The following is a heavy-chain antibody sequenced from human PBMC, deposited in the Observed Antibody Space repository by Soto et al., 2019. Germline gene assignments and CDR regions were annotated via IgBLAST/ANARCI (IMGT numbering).Heavy chain of an antibody. CDR2: ISSSSSII. CDR1: GFTFSSYS. Sequence: EVQLVESGGGLVQPGGSLRLSCAASGFTFSSYSMNWVRQAPGKGLEWVSYISSSSSIIYYADSVKGRFTISRDNAKNSLYLQMNSLRAEDTAVYYCASSAYGVTRYYMDVWGKGTTVTVSS. D-gene: IGHD4-17*01. CDR3: ASSAYGVTRYYMDV. V-gene: IGHV3-48*01. J-gene: IGHJ6*03.